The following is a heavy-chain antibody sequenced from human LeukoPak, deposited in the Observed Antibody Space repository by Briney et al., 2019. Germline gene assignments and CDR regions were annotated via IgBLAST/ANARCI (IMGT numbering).Heavy chain of an antibody. D-gene: IGHD5-12*01. CDR2: INSDGSSI. J-gene: IGHJ4*02. Sequence: GGSLRLSCAASGFTFSSYWLHWVRQAPRKGLVWVSRINSDGSSITYADSVKGRFTISRDNAKNTLYLQMNSLRVEDTAVYYCAREGRVSGYDFDCWGQGTLVTVSS. CDR1: GFTFSSYW. V-gene: IGHV3-74*03. CDR3: AREGRVSGYDFDC.